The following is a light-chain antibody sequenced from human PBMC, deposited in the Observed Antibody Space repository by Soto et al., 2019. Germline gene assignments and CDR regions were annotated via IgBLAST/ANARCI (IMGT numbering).Light chain of an antibody. V-gene: IGLV1-47*01. CDR1: SSNIGSNY. Sequence: QSVLTQPPSASGTPGPRVTISCSGSSSNIGSNYVYWYQQLPGTAPKLLIYRNNQRPSGVPDRFSGSKSGTAASLAISGLRSEDEADYYCAACDDSLSGLFGGGTKLTVL. CDR2: RNN. CDR3: AACDDSLSGL. J-gene: IGLJ2*01.